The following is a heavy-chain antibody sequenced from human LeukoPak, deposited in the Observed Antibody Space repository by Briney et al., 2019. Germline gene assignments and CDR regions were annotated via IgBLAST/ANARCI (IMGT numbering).Heavy chain of an antibody. V-gene: IGHV4-30-2*01. CDR1: GGSISSGGYS. CDR2: IYHSGST. J-gene: IGHJ5*02. D-gene: IGHD3-10*01. CDR3: ARAGYYYGSGSRDNWFDP. Sequence: SETLSLTCAVSGGSISSGGYSWSWIRQPPGKGLEWIGYIYHSGSTYYNPSLKSRVTISVARSKNQFSLKLSSVTAADTAVYYCARAGYYYGSGSRDNWFDPWGQGTLVTVSS.